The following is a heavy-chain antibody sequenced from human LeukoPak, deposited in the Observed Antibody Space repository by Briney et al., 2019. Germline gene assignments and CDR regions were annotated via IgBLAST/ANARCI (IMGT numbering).Heavy chain of an antibody. Sequence: GESLKISCKGSGYSFTSYWIGWVRQMPGKGLEWMGIIYPGDSDTRYSPSFQGQVTISADKSISTAYLQWSSLRSDDTAVYYCARTSNRWIQLWLGAFDIWGQGTMVTVSS. D-gene: IGHD5-18*01. CDR3: ARTSNRWIQLWLGAFDI. J-gene: IGHJ3*02. CDR1: GYSFTSYW. CDR2: IYPGDSDT. V-gene: IGHV5-51*01.